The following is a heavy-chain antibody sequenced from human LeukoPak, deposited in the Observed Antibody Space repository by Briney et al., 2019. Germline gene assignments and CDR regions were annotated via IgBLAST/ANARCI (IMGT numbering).Heavy chain of an antibody. CDR1: GFTFSSYA. D-gene: IGHD3-16*01. CDR2: ISYDGSNK. CDR3: AKWGGVYYFDY. Sequence: GGSLRLSCAASGFTFSSYAMHWVRQAPGKGLEWVAVISYDGSNKYYADSVKGRFTISRDNSKNTLYLQMNSLRAEDTAVYYCAKWGGVYYFDYWGQGTLVIVSS. V-gene: IGHV3-30*04. J-gene: IGHJ4*02.